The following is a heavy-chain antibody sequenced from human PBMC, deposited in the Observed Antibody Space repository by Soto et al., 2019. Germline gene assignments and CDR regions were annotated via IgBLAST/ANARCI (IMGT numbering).Heavy chain of an antibody. CDR2: ISAYNGNT. CDR1: AYTFTSYG. CDR3: ARDVRVGYCSGGSCYGDFDY. Sequence: ASAKVSCKASAYTFTSYGISWVRQAPVQGLEWMGWISAYNGNTNYAQKLQGRVTMTTDTSTSTAYMELRSLRSDDTAVYYCARDVRVGYCSGGSCYGDFDYWGQGTLVTVSS. V-gene: IGHV1-18*01. J-gene: IGHJ4*02. D-gene: IGHD2-15*01.